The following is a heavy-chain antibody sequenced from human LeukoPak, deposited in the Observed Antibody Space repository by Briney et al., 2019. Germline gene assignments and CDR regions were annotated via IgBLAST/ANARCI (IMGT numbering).Heavy chain of an antibody. J-gene: IGHJ3*02. D-gene: IGHD3-9*01. CDR2: IHYSGNT. CDR3: ARGDILTGYYDAFDI. V-gene: IGHV4-59*01. CDR1: GDSISSSY. Sequence: SETLSLTCTVSGDSISSSYFNWIRQPPGKGLEWIGYIHYSGNTNYNPSLKSRVTISVDTSKNQFSLKLSSVTAADTAVYYCARGDILTGYYDAFDIWGQGTMVTVSS.